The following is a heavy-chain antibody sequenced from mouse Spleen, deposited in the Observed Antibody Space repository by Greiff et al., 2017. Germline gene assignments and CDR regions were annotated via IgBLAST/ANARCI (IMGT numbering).Heavy chain of an antibody. CDR2: IDPENGDT. CDR3: TTDYYGSSYKGIFDY. CDR1: GFNIKDDY. Sequence: VQLQQSGAELVRPGASVKLSCTASGFNIKDDYMHWVKQRPEQGLEWIGWIDPENGDTEYASKFQGKATITADTSSNTAYLQLSSLTSEDTAVYYCTTDYYGSSYKGIFDYWGQGTTLTVSS. D-gene: IGHD1-1*01. J-gene: IGHJ2*01. V-gene: IGHV14-4*01.